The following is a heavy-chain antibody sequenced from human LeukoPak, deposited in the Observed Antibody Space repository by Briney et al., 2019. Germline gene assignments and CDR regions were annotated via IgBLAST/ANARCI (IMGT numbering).Heavy chain of an antibody. CDR3: AKALYSSGWYDG. CDR1: GFTFSSYG. CDR2: ISGSGGST. J-gene: IGHJ5*02. Sequence: PGGSLRLSCAASGFTFSSYGMSWVRQAPGKGLEWVSAISGSGGSTYYADSVKGRFTISRDNSKNTLYLQMNSPRAEDTAVYYCAKALYSSGWYDGWGQGTLVTVSS. D-gene: IGHD6-19*01. V-gene: IGHV3-23*01.